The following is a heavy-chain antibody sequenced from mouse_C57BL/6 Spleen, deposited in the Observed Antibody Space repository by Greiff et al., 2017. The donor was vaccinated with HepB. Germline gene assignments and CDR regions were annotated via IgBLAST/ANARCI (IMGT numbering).Heavy chain of an antibody. J-gene: IGHJ2*01. Sequence: VQLQQPGTELVKPGASVKLSCKASGYTFTSYWMHWVKQRPGQGLEWIGNINPSNGGTNYNEKFKSRATLTVDKSSSTAYMQLSSLTSEDSAVYYCAYLLHGKYYFDYWGQGTTLTVSS. CDR3: AYLLHGKYYFDY. D-gene: IGHD2-1*01. CDR1: GYTFTSYW. V-gene: IGHV1-53*01. CDR2: INPSNGGT.